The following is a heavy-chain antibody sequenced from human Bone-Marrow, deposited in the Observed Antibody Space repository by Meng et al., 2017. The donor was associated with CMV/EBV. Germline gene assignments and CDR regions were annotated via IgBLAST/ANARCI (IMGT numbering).Heavy chain of an antibody. V-gene: IGHV1-18*01. J-gene: IGHJ4*02. D-gene: IGHD3-3*01. Sequence: ASVKVSCKASGYTFTSYGISWVRQAPGQGLEWMGWISAYNGNTNYAQKLQGRVTMTTDTSTSTAYMELRSLRSDDTAVYYCARDLIGAVYVENTIFGIYWGQGTLVTVSS. CDR2: ISAYNGNT. CDR1: GYTFTSYG. CDR3: ARDLIGAVYVENTIFGIY.